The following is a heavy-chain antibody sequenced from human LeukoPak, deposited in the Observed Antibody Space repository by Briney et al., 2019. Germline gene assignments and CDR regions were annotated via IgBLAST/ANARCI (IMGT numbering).Heavy chain of an antibody. CDR2: INPNGGGT. CDR1: GYTFPVNY. Sequence: ASVKVSCKASGYTFPVNYIHWVRQAPGQGLEWMGWINPNGGGTNYAHKFQGRVTMTRDTSISTAYMELSSLKSDDTAVYYCARQDGYNWGEKLDYWGQGTLVTVSS. D-gene: IGHD5-24*01. CDR3: ARQDGYNWGEKLDY. J-gene: IGHJ4*02. V-gene: IGHV1-2*07.